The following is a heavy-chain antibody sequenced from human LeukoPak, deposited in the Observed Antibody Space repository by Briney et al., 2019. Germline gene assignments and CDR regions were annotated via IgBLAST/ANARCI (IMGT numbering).Heavy chain of an antibody. CDR1: GFTFSSYS. V-gene: IGHV3-48*02. Sequence: GGSLRLSCAASGFTFSSYSMNWVRQAPGKGLEWVSYISSSSTIYYADSVKGRFTISRDNAKNSLYLQMNSLRDEDTAVYYCARDPDGDYVWFDPWGQGTLVTVSS. D-gene: IGHD4-17*01. CDR3: ARDPDGDYVWFDP. J-gene: IGHJ5*02. CDR2: ISSSSTI.